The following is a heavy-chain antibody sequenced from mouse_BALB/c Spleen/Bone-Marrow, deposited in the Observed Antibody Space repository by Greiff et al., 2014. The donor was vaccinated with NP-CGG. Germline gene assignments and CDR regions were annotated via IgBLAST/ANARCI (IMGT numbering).Heavy chain of an antibody. D-gene: IGHD2-14*01. CDR3: AKQDYYRYDYAMDY. CDR2: IWGDGST. V-gene: IGHV2-3*01. CDR1: GFSLTNYG. J-gene: IGHJ4*01. Sequence: VHLVESGTGLVAPSQSLSITCTVSGFSLTNYGASWVRQPPGKGLEWLGVIWGDGSTNYHSALISRLSVSKDNSKSQVFLKLNSLQTDDTATYYCAKQDYYRYDYAMDYWGQGTSVTVSS.